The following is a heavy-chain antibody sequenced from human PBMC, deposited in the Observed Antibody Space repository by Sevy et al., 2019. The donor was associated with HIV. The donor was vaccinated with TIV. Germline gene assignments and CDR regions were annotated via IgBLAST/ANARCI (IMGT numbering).Heavy chain of an antibody. CDR1: GFTFSGSA. V-gene: IGHV3-73*01. CDR2: IRSKANSYAT. Sequence: GGSLRLSCAASGFTFSGSAMHWVRQASGKGLEWVGRIRSKANSYATAYAASVKGRFTISRDDSKNTAYLQMNSLKTEDTAVYYGTRNPDYYDSSGYPDFDYWGQGTLVTVSS. J-gene: IGHJ4*02. CDR3: TRNPDYYDSSGYPDFDY. D-gene: IGHD3-22*01.